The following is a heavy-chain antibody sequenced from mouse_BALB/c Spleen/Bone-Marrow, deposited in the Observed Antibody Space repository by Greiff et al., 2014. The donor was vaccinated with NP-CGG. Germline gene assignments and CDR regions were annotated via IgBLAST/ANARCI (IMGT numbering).Heavy chain of an antibody. J-gene: IGHJ4*01. CDR1: GFNIKDYY. CDR3: ARGDGYAMDY. Sequence: LVESGAEIVRPGALVKLSCKASGFNIKDYYMQWVKQKPEQGLEWIGWIDPENGNTIYDPKFQGKASITADTSSNTAYLQLSSLTSEDTAVYYCARGDGYAMDYWGQGTSVTVSS. CDR2: IDPENGNT. V-gene: IGHV14-1*02.